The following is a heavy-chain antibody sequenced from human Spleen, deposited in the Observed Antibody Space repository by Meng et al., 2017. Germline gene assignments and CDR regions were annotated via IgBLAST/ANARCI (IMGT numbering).Heavy chain of an antibody. Sequence: GESLKISCAASGFTFSDYYMNWVRQAPGKGLEWVSSISSSSTIYYADSVKGRFTISRDSSKNTLYLQMNSLRAEDTAVYYRAGGGTIILDFDYWGQGTLVTVSS. J-gene: IGHJ4*02. V-gene: IGHV3-69-1*02. D-gene: IGHD3-10*01. CDR3: AGGGTIILDFDY. CDR2: ISSSSTI. CDR1: GFTFSDYY.